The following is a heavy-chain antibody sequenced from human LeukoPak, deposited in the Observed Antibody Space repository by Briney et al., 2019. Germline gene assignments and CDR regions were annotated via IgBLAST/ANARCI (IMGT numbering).Heavy chain of an antibody. D-gene: IGHD6-19*01. CDR3: ARDSAVAGRDY. J-gene: IGHJ4*02. CDR1: GFTFSDYY. V-gene: IGHV3-11*06. CDR2: ISSSSSYT. Sequence: PGGSLRLSCAASGFTFSDYYMSWIRQAPGKGLAWVSYISSSSSYTNYADSVKGRFTISRDNAKNSLYLQMNSLRAEDTAVYYCARDSAVAGRDYWGRGTLVTVSS.